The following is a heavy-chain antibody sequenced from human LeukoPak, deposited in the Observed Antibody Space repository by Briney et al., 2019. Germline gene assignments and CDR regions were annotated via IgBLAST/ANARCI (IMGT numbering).Heavy chain of an antibody. Sequence: GGSLRLSCTASGFTFGDYAMSWVRQAPGKGLEWVGFIRSKAYGGTTEYAASVIGRFTISRDDSKSIAYLQMNSLKTEDTAVYYCTVAAAGFDYWGQGTLVTVSS. D-gene: IGHD6-13*01. CDR3: TVAAAGFDY. V-gene: IGHV3-49*04. J-gene: IGHJ4*02. CDR1: GFTFGDYA. CDR2: IRSKAYGGTT.